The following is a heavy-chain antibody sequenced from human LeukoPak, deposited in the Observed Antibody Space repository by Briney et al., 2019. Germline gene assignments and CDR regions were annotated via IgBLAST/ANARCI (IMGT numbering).Heavy chain of an antibody. J-gene: IGHJ4*02. Sequence: SCKASGYTFTSYGISWVRQAPGKGLEWVSAISGSGGSTYYADSVKGRFTISRDNSKNTLYLQMNSLRAEDTAVYYCAKIVGATNYGIDDYWGQGTLVTVSS. CDR1: GYTFTSYG. V-gene: IGHV3-23*01. CDR2: ISGSGGST. D-gene: IGHD1-26*01. CDR3: AKIVGATNYGIDDY.